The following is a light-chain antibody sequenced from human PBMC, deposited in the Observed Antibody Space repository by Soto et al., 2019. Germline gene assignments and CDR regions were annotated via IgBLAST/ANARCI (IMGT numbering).Light chain of an antibody. V-gene: IGLV2-18*02. CDR1: SSDVGSYNR. CDR3: SSYTSSSTGV. Sequence: QSALTQPPSVSGSPGQSVTISCTGTSSDVGSYNRVSWYQQPPGTAPKLMIHEVSNRPSGVPDRFSGSKSGNTASLTISGLQAEDEADYYCSSYTSSSTGVFGGGTKLTVL. J-gene: IGLJ3*02. CDR2: EVS.